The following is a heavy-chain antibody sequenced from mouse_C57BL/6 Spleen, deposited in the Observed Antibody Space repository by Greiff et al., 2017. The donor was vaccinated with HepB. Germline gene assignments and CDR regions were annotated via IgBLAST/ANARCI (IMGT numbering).Heavy chain of an antibody. Sequence: QVQLKQSGAELVRPGTSVKVSCKASGYAFTNYLIEWVKQRPGQGLEWIGVINPGSGGTNYNEKFKGKATLTADKSSSTAYMQLSSLTSEDSAVYFCARPQTAQATSWFAYWGQGTLVTVSA. CDR1: GYAFTNYL. D-gene: IGHD3-2*02. CDR3: ARPQTAQATSWFAY. J-gene: IGHJ3*01. V-gene: IGHV1-54*01. CDR2: INPGSGGT.